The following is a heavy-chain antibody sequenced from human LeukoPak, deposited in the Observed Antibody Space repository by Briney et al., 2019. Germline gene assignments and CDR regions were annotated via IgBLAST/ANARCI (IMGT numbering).Heavy chain of an antibody. D-gene: IGHD4-11*01. CDR2: IKSKTDGGTT. V-gene: IGHV3-15*01. CDR1: GFTFSNAW. J-gene: IGHJ6*02. Sequence: GGSLRLSCAASGFTFSNAWMSWVRQAPGKGLEWVGRIKSKTDGGTTDYAAPVKGRFTISRDDSKNTLYLQMNSLKTEDTAVYYCTTDTYDYSNYYYGMDVWGQGTTVTVSS. CDR3: TTDTYDYSNYYYGMDV.